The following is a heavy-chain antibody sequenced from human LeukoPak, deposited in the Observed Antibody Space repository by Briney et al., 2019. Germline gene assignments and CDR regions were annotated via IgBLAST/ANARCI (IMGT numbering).Heavy chain of an antibody. Sequence: GGSLRLSCAASGFTFGRYWMHWVRHAPGKGLVWVSHINSDGTSTTYADSVKGRFTISRDNAKNTLFLQMNSLRAEDTAVYYCATDDNYYGSGAFDYWGQGTLVTVSS. CDR1: GFTFGRYW. CDR2: INSDGTST. CDR3: ATDDNYYGSGAFDY. D-gene: IGHD3-10*01. J-gene: IGHJ4*02. V-gene: IGHV3-74*01.